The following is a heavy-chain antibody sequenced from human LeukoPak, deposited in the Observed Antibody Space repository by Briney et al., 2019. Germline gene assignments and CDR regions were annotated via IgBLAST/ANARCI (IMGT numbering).Heavy chain of an antibody. CDR1: GYTFTGYY. V-gene: IGHV1-2*02. Sequence: ASLKLSCTASGYTFTGYYMHWVRQAPGQGLEWMGWINPNSGGTNYAQKFQGRVTMTRDTSISTAYMELSRLRADDTAVYYCARERGSGSYYTYWGQGTLVTVSS. J-gene: IGHJ4*02. CDR2: INPNSGGT. D-gene: IGHD3-10*01. CDR3: ARERGSGSYYTY.